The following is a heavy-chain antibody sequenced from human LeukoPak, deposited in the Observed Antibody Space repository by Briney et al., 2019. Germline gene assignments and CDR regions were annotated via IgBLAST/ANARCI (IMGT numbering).Heavy chain of an antibody. CDR3: TRDHCRGDNCPSFDY. CDR1: GYTFTSFG. Sequence: ASVKVSCKPSGYTFTSFGISWVRQALGQGLEWMGWIGAYNGDTNYAQKFQGRVTMTTDTSTSTAYMDLRSLRSDDTAVYYCTRDHCRGDNCPSFDYWGQGTLVTVSS. V-gene: IGHV1-18*04. D-gene: IGHD2-15*01. CDR2: IGAYNGDT. J-gene: IGHJ4*02.